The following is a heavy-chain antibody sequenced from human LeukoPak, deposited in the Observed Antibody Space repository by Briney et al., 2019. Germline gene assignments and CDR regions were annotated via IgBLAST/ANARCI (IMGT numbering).Heavy chain of an antibody. CDR2: ISYDGSNK. J-gene: IGHJ4*02. CDR1: GFTFSSYA. V-gene: IGHV3-30-3*01. D-gene: IGHD4-23*01. Sequence: GGSLRLSCAASGFTFSSYAMHWVRQAPGKGLEWVAVISYDGSNKYYADSVKGRFTISRDNSKNTLYLQTNSLRAEDTAVYYCARSKGTTVVTRGRFDYWGQGTLVTVSS. CDR3: ARSKGTTVVTRGRFDY.